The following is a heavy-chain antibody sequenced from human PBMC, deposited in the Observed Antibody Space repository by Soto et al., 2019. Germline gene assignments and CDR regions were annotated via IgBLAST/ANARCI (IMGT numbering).Heavy chain of an antibody. D-gene: IGHD5-18*01. CDR2: ISWNSGSI. V-gene: IGHV3-9*01. CDR1: GFIFDDYA. J-gene: IGHJ4*02. Sequence: TGGSLRLSCAASGFIFDDYAMHWVRQAPGRGLQWVSGISWNSGSIGYADSVKGRFTISRDNSKNTLYLQMNSLRAEDTAVYYCAKDNGWSTRIQLFDLDYWGQGTLVTAPQ. CDR3: AKDNGWSTRIQLFDLDY.